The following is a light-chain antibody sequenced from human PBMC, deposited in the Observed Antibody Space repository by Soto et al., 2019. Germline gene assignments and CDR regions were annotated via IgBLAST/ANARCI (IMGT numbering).Light chain of an antibody. CDR1: QSVSSN. CDR2: GAS. CDR3: QQYNNWPRT. V-gene: IGKV3-15*01. J-gene: IGKJ2*01. Sequence: EMVMTQSPATLSVSPGERATLSCRASQSVSSNLAWYQQKPGQAPRLLIYGASTRATGIPARFSGSGSGTDFTLTISSLQSEDFAVYYCQQYNNWPRTFGQGTKLEIK.